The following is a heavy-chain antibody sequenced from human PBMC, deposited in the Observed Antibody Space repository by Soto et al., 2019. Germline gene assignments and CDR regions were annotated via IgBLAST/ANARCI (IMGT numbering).Heavy chain of an antibody. D-gene: IGHD1-26*01. CDR3: ASRGIVGATYYYYYGMDV. CDR2: IYSGGST. CDR1: GFTVSSNY. V-gene: IGHV3-66*01. Sequence: EVQLVESGGGLVQPGGSLRLSCAASGFTVSSNYMSWVRQAPGKGLEWVSVIYSGGSTYYADSVKGRFTISRDNSKNTLYLKMNSLRAEDTAVYYCASRGIVGATYYYYYGMDVWGQGTTVTVSS. J-gene: IGHJ6*02.